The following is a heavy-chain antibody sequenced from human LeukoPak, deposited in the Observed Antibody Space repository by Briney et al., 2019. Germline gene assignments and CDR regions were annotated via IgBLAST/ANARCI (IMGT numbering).Heavy chain of an antibody. D-gene: IGHD3-22*01. CDR1: GYTFTSYD. V-gene: IGHV1-8*01. CDR3: ARGLYYYDSSGYYYSYFDY. J-gene: IGHJ4*02. Sequence: GASVKVSCKASGYTFTSYDINWVLQATGQGLEWMGWMNPNSGNTGYAQKFQGRVTMTRNTSISTAYMELSSLRSEDTAVYYCARGLYYYDSSGYYYSYFDYWGQGTLVTVSS. CDR2: MNPNSGNT.